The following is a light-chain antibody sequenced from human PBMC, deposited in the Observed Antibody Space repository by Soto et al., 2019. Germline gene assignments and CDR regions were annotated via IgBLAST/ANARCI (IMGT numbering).Light chain of an antibody. CDR2: TVS. J-gene: IGKJ4*01. CDR1: QDIRSS. Sequence: DIQLTQSPSFLSASVGDRLTITCRASQDIRSSLAWYQQKPGKAPNLLIYTVSTLQSGVPSRFSGSRSGTEFTITISSLQPDDFAAYSCQRFNSSPFTFGGGTKVEV. V-gene: IGKV1-9*01. CDR3: QRFNSSPFT.